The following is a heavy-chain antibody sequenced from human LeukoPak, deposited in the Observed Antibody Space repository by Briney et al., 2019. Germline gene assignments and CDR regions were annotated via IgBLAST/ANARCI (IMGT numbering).Heavy chain of an antibody. CDR1: GFTFSNYW. V-gene: IGHV3-74*01. D-gene: IGHD3-22*01. CDR3: ARDYDSSGYYESDAFDI. J-gene: IGHJ3*02. CDR2: IDSDGSST. Sequence: PGGCLRLSCAASGFTFSNYWMHWVRQAPRKGLVWVSRIDSDGSSTSYADSVKGRFTISRDNAKNTLYLQMNSLIAEDTAMYYCARDYDSSGYYESDAFDIWGQGTMVTVSS.